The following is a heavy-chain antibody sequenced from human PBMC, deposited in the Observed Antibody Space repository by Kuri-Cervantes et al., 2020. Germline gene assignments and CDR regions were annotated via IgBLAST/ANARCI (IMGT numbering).Heavy chain of an antibody. V-gene: IGHV3-7*01. Sequence: GESLKISCAASGFTFSDYYMSWVRQAPGKGPEWVANIKQDGSEENYVDSVKGRFTISRDSAENSLYLQMNSLGVEDTAVYYCARDTNWGSYPSGGKLQDGFDIWGQGTRVTVSS. CDR2: IKQDGSEE. D-gene: IGHD3-16*01. CDR3: ARDTNWGSYPSGGKLQDGFDI. J-gene: IGHJ3*02. CDR1: GFTFSDYY.